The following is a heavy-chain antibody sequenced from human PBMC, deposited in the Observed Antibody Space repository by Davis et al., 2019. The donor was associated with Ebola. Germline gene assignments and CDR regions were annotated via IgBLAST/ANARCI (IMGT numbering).Heavy chain of an antibody. CDR1: GYSFSNYW. D-gene: IGHD1-1*01. Sequence: PGGSLRLSCKASGYSFSNYWIGWVRRMPGKGLEWMGIIYPDDSDIRYSPSFQGQVIISADKSIDTAYLQWRSLRASDTAMYYCARLASDAPTSGMDVWGQGTSVTVSS. CDR3: ARLASDAPTSGMDV. V-gene: IGHV5-51*01. J-gene: IGHJ6*02. CDR2: IYPDDSDI.